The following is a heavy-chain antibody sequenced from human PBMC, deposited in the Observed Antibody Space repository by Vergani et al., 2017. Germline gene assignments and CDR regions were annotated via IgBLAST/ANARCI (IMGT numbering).Heavy chain of an antibody. V-gene: IGHV4-30-4*08. CDR3: ARVKYSYGFDY. D-gene: IGHD5-18*01. CDR1: GGSITYGAFY. CDR2: IYSTGST. Sequence: QLQLQESGPGLVKPSETLSLTCTVSGGSITYGAFYWGWIRQSPGKGLEWIGYIYSTGSTHHNPSLRRRINMSVDTSKNQFSLKLNSVTAADTAMYYCARVKYSYGFDYWGQGTLVTVSS. J-gene: IGHJ4*02.